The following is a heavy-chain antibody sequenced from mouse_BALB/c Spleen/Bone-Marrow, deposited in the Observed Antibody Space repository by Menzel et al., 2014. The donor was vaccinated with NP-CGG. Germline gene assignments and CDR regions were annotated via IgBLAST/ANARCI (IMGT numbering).Heavy chain of an antibody. CDR3: ARVGFSFDY. CDR2: IYPGDGDT. CDR1: GHAFSTYW. D-gene: IGHD3-1*01. Sequence: QVQLKESGAELVRPGSSVKISCKASGHAFSTYWMNWVKQRPGQGLEWIGQIYPGDGDTNYDEKFKGKATLTADKSSSTASIQLSSLTSEDSTVYFCARVGFSFDYWGQGTTLTVSS. V-gene: IGHV1-80*01. J-gene: IGHJ2*01.